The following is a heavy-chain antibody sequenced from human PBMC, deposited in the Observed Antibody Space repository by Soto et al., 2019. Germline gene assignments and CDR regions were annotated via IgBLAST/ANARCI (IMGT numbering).Heavy chain of an antibody. CDR3: ARVLEQQLAYFDY. Sequence: PSETLSLTCTVSGGSISSYYWSWIRQPPGKVLVLIGYIYYSGSTNYNPSLNSRVTISVDTSKIQFSLKLSSVTAADTAVYYCARVLEQQLAYFDYWGQGTLVTVSS. CDR1: GGSISSYY. V-gene: IGHV4-59*01. CDR2: IYYSGST. J-gene: IGHJ4*02. D-gene: IGHD6-13*01.